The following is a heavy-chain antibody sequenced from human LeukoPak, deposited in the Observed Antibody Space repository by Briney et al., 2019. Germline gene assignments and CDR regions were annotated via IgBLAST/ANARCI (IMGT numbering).Heavy chain of an antibody. D-gene: IGHD4-17*01. V-gene: IGHV1-8*01. CDR2: MNPNNGNT. CDR3: AKAGAGSGDYPDY. Sequence: GASVKVSCTASGFTFTSYDINWVRQASGQGLEWMGWMNPNNGNTGYAQKFQGRVTMTRDTSISTAYMELRGLRSEDTAVYYCAKAGAGSGDYPDYWGQGTLVTVSS. J-gene: IGHJ4*02. CDR1: GFTFTSYD.